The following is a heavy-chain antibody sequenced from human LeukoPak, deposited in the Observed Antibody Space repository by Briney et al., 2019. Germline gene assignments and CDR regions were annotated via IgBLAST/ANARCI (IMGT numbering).Heavy chain of an antibody. V-gene: IGHV4-34*01. CDR2: INHSGST. CDR3: ARGLNRYYYYMDV. Sequence: PETLSLTCAVYGGSFSGYYWSWIRQPPGKGLEWIGEINHSGSTNYNPSLKSRVTISVDTSKNQFSLKLSSVTAADTAVYYCARGLNRYYYYMDVWGKGTTVTVSS. CDR1: GGSFSGYY. J-gene: IGHJ6*03.